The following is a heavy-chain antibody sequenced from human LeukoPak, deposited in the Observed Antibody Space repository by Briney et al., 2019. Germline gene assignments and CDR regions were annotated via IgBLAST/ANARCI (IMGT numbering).Heavy chain of an antibody. CDR3: ARARDFWSGYSDYYFDY. D-gene: IGHD3-3*01. V-gene: IGHV4-31*03. J-gene: IGHJ4*02. Sequence: SETLSLTCTVSGGSISSGGYYWSWIRQHPGKGLEWIGYIYYSGSTYYNPSLKSRVTISVDTSKNQFSLKLSSVTAADTAVYHCARARDFWSGYSDYYFDYWGQRTLVTVSS. CDR2: IYYSGST. CDR1: GGSISSGGYY.